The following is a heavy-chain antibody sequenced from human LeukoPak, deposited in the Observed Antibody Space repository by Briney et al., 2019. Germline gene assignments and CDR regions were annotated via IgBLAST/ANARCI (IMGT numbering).Heavy chain of an antibody. J-gene: IGHJ4*02. D-gene: IGHD2-2*01. Sequence: APVKVSCKASGGTFSSHAISWVRQAPGQGLEWMGGIIPIFGTANYAQKFQGRVTITTDESTSTAYMELSSLRSEDTAVYYCARGERCSSTSCYPTAFDYWGQGTLVTVSS. V-gene: IGHV1-69*05. CDR2: IIPIFGTA. CDR1: GGTFSSHA. CDR3: ARGERCSSTSCYPTAFDY.